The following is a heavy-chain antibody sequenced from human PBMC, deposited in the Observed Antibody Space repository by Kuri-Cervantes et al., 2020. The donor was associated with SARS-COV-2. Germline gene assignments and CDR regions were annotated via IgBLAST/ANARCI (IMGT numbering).Heavy chain of an antibody. D-gene: IGHD1-26*01. CDR1: GGSFSGYD. J-gene: IGHJ4*01. CDR2: FNHSGRT. Sequence: GSLRLSCAVYGGSFSGYDWSWIRQPPGKGLDWIGEFNHSGRTNYKPPLKSRVTISVDTSKSQFSLKLSSVTAADTAVYYCASRIFHEGATGIDYWGHGNLVTVSS. V-gene: IGHV4-34*01. CDR3: ASRIFHEGATGIDY.